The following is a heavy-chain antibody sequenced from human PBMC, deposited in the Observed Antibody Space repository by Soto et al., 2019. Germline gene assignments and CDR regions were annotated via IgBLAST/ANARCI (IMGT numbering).Heavy chain of an antibody. D-gene: IGHD3-10*01. CDR3: VGSESYYLDY. CDR2: IWYDGSQT. CDR1: GFTVSRYG. J-gene: IGHJ4*02. V-gene: IGHV3-33*01. Sequence: GGSLRLSCAASGFTVSRYGMHWVRQAPGKGLEWVVVIWYDGSQTYYSDSVKGRFTISRDDSKNTLYLQMDRLRAEDTAVYFCVGSESYYLDYWGQGTLVTVSS.